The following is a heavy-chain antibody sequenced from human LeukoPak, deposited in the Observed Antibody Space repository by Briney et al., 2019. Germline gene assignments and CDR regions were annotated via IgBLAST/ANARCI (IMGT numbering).Heavy chain of an antibody. V-gene: IGHV3-48*01. D-gene: IGHD3-22*01. CDR2: ISRSSSII. CDR1: GFTFSSYD. J-gene: IGHJ4*02. CDR3: ARDRYDSSHYYHY. Sequence: PGGSLRLSCAASGFTFSSYDMNWVRQAPGKGLEWVSYISRSSSIIYYADSVKGRFPISRDNAKNSLYLQMNSLRGEDTAVYYCARDRYDSSHYYHYWGQGTLVTV.